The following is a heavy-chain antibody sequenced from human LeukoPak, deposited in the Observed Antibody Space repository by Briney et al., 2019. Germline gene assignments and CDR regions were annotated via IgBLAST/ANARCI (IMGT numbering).Heavy chain of an antibody. J-gene: IGHJ4*02. Sequence: SETLSLTCTVSGGSISSYYWSWIRQPPGKGLEWIGYIYYSGSTNYNPSLKSRVTISVDTSKNQFSLKLSSVTAADTAVYYCARSYDSSGYYIDYFDYWGQGTLATVSS. CDR2: IYYSGST. V-gene: IGHV4-59*08. CDR3: ARSYDSSGYYIDYFDY. CDR1: GGSISSYY. D-gene: IGHD3-22*01.